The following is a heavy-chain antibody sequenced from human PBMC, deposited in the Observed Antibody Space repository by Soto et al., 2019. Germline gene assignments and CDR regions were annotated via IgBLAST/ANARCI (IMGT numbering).Heavy chain of an antibody. J-gene: IGHJ4*02. D-gene: IGHD6-19*01. CDR1: GFTFSSYW. V-gene: IGHV3-74*01. Sequence: GGSLRLSCAASGFTFSSYWMHWVLQAPWKGLVWVSRINSDGSSTSYADSVKGRFTISRDNAKNTLYLQMNSLRAEDTAVYYCAREVEKWLADYWGQGTLVTVSS. CDR2: INSDGSST. CDR3: AREVEKWLADY.